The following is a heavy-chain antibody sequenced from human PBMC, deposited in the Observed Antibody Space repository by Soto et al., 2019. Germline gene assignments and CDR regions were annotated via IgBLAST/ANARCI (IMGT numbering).Heavy chain of an antibody. V-gene: IGHV4-59*12. D-gene: IGHD2-8*02. J-gene: IGHJ4*02. CDR2: IYYSGST. CDR3: ARDKITGLFDY. Sequence: SVTLSVTCTVAGEYISSYCWSWFRQPPGKGLEWIGYIYYSGSTKYNPSLKSRVTMSLDTSKNQVSLKLTSVTAADTAVYYCARDKITGLFDYWGQGTLVTVSS. CDR1: GEYISSYC.